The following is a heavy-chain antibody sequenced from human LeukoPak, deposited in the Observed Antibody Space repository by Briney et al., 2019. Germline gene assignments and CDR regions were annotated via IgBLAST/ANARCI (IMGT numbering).Heavy chain of an antibody. V-gene: IGHV4-61*02. J-gene: IGHJ3*02. CDR1: GGSISGNYY. Sequence: TLSLTCTVAGGSISGNYYWIWIRQPAGQGLDWIVRIDARGNTKYNPSRKSRVTISIDTSKNQFSLKLSSVTAADTAVYFCARDSPAYFDAFDIWGQGTMVTVSS. CDR2: IDARGNT. D-gene: IGHD2/OR15-2a*01. CDR3: ARDSPAYFDAFDI.